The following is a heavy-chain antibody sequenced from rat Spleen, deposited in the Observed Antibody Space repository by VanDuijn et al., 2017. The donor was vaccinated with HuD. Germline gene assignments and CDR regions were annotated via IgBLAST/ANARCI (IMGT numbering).Heavy chain of an antibody. Sequence: EVQLVESDGGLVQPGRSLKLSCAASGFTFSDYYMAWVRQAPTKGLEWVASITNSGGSTYYRDSVKGRFTISRDNAKSTLYLQMDSLRSEDTATYYCTTDWMYTTDYYYGYYYVMDAWGQGASVTVSS. J-gene: IGHJ4*01. D-gene: IGHD1-6*01. CDR3: TTDWMYTTDYYYGYYYVMDA. CDR2: ITNSGGST. CDR1: GFTFSDYY. V-gene: IGHV5-20*01.